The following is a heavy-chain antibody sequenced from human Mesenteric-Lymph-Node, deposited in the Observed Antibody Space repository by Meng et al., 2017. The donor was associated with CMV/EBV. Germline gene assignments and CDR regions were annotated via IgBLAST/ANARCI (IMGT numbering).Heavy chain of an antibody. D-gene: IGHD1-26*01. CDR2: IYYSGST. CDR1: GGSISSYY. CDR3: ARGGPWERFDP. Sequence: GSLRLSCTVSGGSISSYYWSWIRQPPGKGLEWIGYIYYSGSTNYNPSLKSRVTISVDTSKNQFSLKLSSVTAADTAVYYCARGGPWERFDPWGQGTLVTVSS. V-gene: IGHV4-59*01. J-gene: IGHJ5*02.